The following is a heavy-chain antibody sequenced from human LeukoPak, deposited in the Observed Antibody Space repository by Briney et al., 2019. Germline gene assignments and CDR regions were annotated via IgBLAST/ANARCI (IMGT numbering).Heavy chain of an antibody. CDR1: GYTFTGYY. J-gene: IGHJ4*02. V-gene: IGHV1-2*02. CDR3: PRDTISGSSCYGY. CDR2: INPNSGGT. D-gene: IGHD6-13*01. Sequence: GASVKVSCKASGYTFTGYYMHWVRQAPGQGLEWMGWINPNSGGTNYAQKFQGRVTMTRDTSISTAYMELSRLRSDDTAVYYCPRDTISGSSCYGYWGQGTLVTVSS.